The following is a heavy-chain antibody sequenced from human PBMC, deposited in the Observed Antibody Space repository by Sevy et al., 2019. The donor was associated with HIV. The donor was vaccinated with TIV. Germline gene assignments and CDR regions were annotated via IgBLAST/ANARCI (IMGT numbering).Heavy chain of an antibody. J-gene: IGHJ4*02. D-gene: IGHD3-3*01. CDR2: ISGSGGST. CDR1: GFTFTSYA. CDR3: AKLVIKQVVYDFWSGAWDY. Sequence: GGSLRLSCAASGFTFTSYAMSWVRQAPGKGLEWVSAISGSGGSTYYADSVKGRFTISSDNSKNTLYLQMNSLRAEDTAVYYRAKLVIKQVVYDFWSGAWDYWGQGTLVTVSS. V-gene: IGHV3-23*01.